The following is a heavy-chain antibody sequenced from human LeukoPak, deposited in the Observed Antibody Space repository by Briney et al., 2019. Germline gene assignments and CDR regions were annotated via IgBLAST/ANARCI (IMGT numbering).Heavy chain of an antibody. CDR1: GYSFTNYY. Sequence: ASVKVSCTAFGYSFTNYYMHWVRQAPGQGLEWMGFINPSGGSTSYAQKFQGRITMTRDTSTSTVYMELTSLRSEDTAVYYCARNAASGLDFWGQGTLVAVSS. V-gene: IGHV1-46*01. J-gene: IGHJ4*02. CDR2: INPSGGST. D-gene: IGHD3-10*01. CDR3: ARNAASGLDF.